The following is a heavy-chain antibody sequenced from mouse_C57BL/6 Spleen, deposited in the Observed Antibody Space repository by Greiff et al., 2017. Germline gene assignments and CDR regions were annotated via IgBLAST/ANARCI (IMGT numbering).Heavy chain of an antibody. CDR2: IYPGDGDT. CDR1: GYAFSSSW. J-gene: IGHJ2*01. D-gene: IGHD2-1*01. CDR3: ARSGYGNFYFDY. V-gene: IGHV1-82*01. Sequence: VQLQQSGPELVKPGASVKISCKASGYAFSSSWMNWVKQRPGKGLEWIGRIYPGDGDTNYNGKFKGKATLTADQSSSTAYMQLSSLTSEDSAVYFCARSGYGNFYFDYWGQGTTLTVSS.